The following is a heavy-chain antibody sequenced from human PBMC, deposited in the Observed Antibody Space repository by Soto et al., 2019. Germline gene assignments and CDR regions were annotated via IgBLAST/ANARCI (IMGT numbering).Heavy chain of an antibody. V-gene: IGHV3-74*01. CDR3: ARVLYGFGSRYYYYYMDV. CDR1: GFTFSSYW. J-gene: IGHJ6*03. Sequence: GGSLTLSCAAAGFTFSSYWMHWVRQAPRKGLGWVSRINSDGRSTSYADSVKGRFTISRDNAKHTLYLQMNSLRAEDTAVYYCARVLYGFGSRYYYYYMDVWGKGTTVTVSS. D-gene: IGHD3-3*01. CDR2: INSDGRST.